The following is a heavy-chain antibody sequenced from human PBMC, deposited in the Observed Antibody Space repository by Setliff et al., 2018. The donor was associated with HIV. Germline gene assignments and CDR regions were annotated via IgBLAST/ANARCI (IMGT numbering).Heavy chain of an antibody. CDR3: ARGGGDGYNYNYYYYGMDV. CDR1: GGSISSRSYY. D-gene: IGHD1-1*01. J-gene: IGHJ6*02. V-gene: IGHV4-39*07. Sequence: PSETLSLTCTVSGGSISSRSYYWGWIRQPPGKGLEWIGSIYYSGSTNYNPSLKSRVTISVDTSKNQFSLKLSSVTAADTAVYYCARGGGDGYNYNYYYYGMDVWGQGTTVTVSS. CDR2: IYYSGST.